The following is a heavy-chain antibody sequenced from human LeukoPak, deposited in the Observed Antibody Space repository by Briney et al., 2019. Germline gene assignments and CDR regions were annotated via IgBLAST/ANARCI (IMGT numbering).Heavy chain of an antibody. J-gene: IGHJ4*02. CDR3: VSSSRNVDY. CDR2: ISGSGGST. D-gene: IGHD6-13*01. V-gene: IGHV3-23*01. CDR1: GFTVSSNY. Sequence: GGSLRLSCAASGFTVSSNYMSWVRQAPGKELEWVSAISGSGGSTYYADSVKGRFTISRDNSKNTLYLQMNSLRAEDTAVYYCVSSSRNVDYWGQGTLVTVSS.